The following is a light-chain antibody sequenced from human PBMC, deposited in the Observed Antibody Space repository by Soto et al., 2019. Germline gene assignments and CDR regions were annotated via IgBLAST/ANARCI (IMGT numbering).Light chain of an antibody. V-gene: IGKV1-5*01. Sequence: DLQLTQSPSTLSASVGERVTITCRASQTVNTWLAWYQHKPGKAPKLLIYDASVLETGVPSRFSGFSSGTEFTLTISSLQPDDFATYFCQQYNSYSPEGLTFGGGTRLEIK. CDR2: DAS. CDR1: QTVNTW. J-gene: IGKJ5*01. CDR3: QQYNSYSPEGLT.